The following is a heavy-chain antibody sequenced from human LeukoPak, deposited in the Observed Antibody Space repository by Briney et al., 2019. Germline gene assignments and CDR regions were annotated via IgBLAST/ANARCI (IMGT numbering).Heavy chain of an antibody. Sequence: ASALVSCKASGDTFTSYYMHWVRQAPGQGLEWMGIINPSGGSTSYAQKFQGRVTMTRDTSTSTVYMELSSLRSEDTAVYYCARDPHSSSWYDYWGQGTLVTLS. CDR3: ARDPHSSSWYDY. J-gene: IGHJ4*02. CDR2: INPSGGST. D-gene: IGHD6-13*01. CDR1: GDTFTSYY. V-gene: IGHV1-46*01.